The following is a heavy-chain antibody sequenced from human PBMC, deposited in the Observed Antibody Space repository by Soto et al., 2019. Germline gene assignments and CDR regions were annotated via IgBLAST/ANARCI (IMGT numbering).Heavy chain of an antibody. V-gene: IGHV4-39*01. CDR3: ASLQYIVVVPAALGLFDY. Sequence: PSETLSLTCTVSGGSISSSSYYWGWIRQPPGKGLEWIGSIYYSGSTYYNPSLKSRVTISVDTSKNQFSLKLSSVTAADTAVYYCASLQYIVVVPAALGLFDYWGQGTLVTVSS. CDR2: IYYSGST. J-gene: IGHJ4*02. D-gene: IGHD2-2*01. CDR1: GGSISSSSYY.